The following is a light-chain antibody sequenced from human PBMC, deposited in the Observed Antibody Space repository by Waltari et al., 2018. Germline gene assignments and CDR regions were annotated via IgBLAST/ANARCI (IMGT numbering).Light chain of an antibody. CDR2: DAS. J-gene: IGKJ4*01. CDR1: EGVSSY. CDR3: QQRHNWPLT. Sequence: EIVLTQSPATLSLSPGEGATLSRRAREGVSSYSAWYQQKPGQAPRLLIYDASNRASGIPARFSGSGSGTDFSLSISSLEPEDFAVYYCQQRHNWPLTFGGGTKVEIK. V-gene: IGKV3-11*01.